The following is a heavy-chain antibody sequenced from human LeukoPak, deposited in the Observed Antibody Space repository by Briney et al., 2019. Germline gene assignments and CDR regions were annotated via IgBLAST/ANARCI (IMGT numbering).Heavy chain of an antibody. CDR2: MNPNSGNT. D-gene: IGHD3-22*01. CDR3: ARALRGVYYDSSGYSY. Sequence: ASVKVSCKASGYTFTSYDINWVRQATGQGFEWMGWMNPNSGNTGYAQKFQGRVTMTRNTSISTAYMELSSLRSEDTAVYYCARALRGVYYDSSGYSYWGQGTLVTVSS. J-gene: IGHJ4*02. CDR1: GYTFTSYD. V-gene: IGHV1-8*01.